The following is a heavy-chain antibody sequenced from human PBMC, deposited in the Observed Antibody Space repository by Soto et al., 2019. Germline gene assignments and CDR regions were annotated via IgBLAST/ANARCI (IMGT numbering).Heavy chain of an antibody. CDR1: GGCTGSSGYY. J-gene: IGHJ4*02. V-gene: IGHV4-39*01. CDR2: ISYKGTP. Sequence: XASLSLFCTVCGGCTGSSGYYGGGIRQPPGKGLEWIASISYKGTPYYNPSLQSRVTISLDMSKNQFSLKLDSVTAADTAVFYCARSTFWSYHENGGYYGFDNCGQRTLVTVSS. D-gene: IGHD3-22*01. CDR3: ARSTFWSYHENGGYYGFDN.